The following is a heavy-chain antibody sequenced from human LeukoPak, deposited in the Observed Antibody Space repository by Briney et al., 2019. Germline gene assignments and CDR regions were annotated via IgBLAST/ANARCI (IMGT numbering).Heavy chain of an antibody. CDR1: GFTFSDYY. CDR3: AREPSITMIVGWFDP. CDR2: TSSSGSTI. J-gene: IGHJ5*02. D-gene: IGHD3-22*01. V-gene: IGHV3-11*01. Sequence: GGSLRLSCAASGFTFSDYYMSWIRQAPGKGLEWVSYTSSSGSTIYYADSVKGRFTISRDNAKNSLYLQMNSLRAEDTAVYYCAREPSITMIVGWFDPWGQGTLVTVSS.